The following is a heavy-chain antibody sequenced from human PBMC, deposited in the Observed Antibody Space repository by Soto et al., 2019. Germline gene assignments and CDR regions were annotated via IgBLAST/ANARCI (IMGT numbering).Heavy chain of an antibody. Sequence: QVQLVESGGGVVQPGRSLRLSCAASGFTFSSYGMHWVRQAPGKGLEWVAVIWDDGSNKYYADSVKGRFTISRDNSKNTLYLQMNSLRAEDTAVYYCAVEFTICGVVPHWDGMDVWGQGTTVTVSS. V-gene: IGHV3-33*01. D-gene: IGHD3-3*01. CDR3: AVEFTICGVVPHWDGMDV. J-gene: IGHJ6*02. CDR2: IWDDGSNK. CDR1: GFTFSSYG.